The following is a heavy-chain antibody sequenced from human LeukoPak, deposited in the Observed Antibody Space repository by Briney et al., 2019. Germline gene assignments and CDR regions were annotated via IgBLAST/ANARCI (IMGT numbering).Heavy chain of an antibody. CDR2: IYHTGST. Sequence: PSETLSLTCTVSGGSISSYYWSWIRQPPGKGLEWIGEIYHTGSTNYNPSLKSRVTISIDKSKNQFSLKLSSVTAADTAVYYCARGISPGSGWFFDIWGQGTMVTVSS. J-gene: IGHJ3*02. D-gene: IGHD6-19*01. CDR3: ARGISPGSGWFFDI. V-gene: IGHV4-59*12. CDR1: GGSISSYY.